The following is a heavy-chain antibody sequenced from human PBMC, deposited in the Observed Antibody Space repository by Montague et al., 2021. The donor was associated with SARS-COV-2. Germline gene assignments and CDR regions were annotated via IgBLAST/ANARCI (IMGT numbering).Heavy chain of an antibody. CDR1: GDSITTTTYY. Sequence: SETLSLTCKVSGDSITTTTYYWVRIRQPPGKGLEWIGSINYSGSTFYNPSLKSRLSMSMDTSTNQFSLRLTSMTAADTAIYYYVRRGGTYYYGSGSFDPWGQGTLVAVSS. J-gene: IGHJ5*02. CDR2: INYSGST. D-gene: IGHD3-10*01. CDR3: VRRGGTYYYGSGSFDP. V-gene: IGHV4-39*01.